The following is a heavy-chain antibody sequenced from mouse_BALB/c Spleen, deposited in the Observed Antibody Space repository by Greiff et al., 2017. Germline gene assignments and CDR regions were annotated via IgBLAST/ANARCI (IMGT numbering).Heavy chain of an antibody. CDR3: ARAGSLLRLRGYAMDD. V-gene: IGHV5-17*02. J-gene: IGHJ4*01. CDR1: GFTFSSFG. CDR2: ISSGSSTI. D-gene: IGHD1-2*01. Sequence: EVMLVESGGGLVQPGGSRKLSCAASGFTFSSFGMHWVRQAPEKGLEWVAYISSGSSTIYYADTVKGRFTISRDNPKNTLFLQMTSRRSEDTAMYYCARAGSLLRLRGYAMDDWGQGTSVTVSS.